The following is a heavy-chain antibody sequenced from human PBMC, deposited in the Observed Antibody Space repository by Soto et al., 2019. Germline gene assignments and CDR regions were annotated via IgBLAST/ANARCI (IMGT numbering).Heavy chain of an antibody. V-gene: IGHV4-4*07. Sequence: QVQLQESGPGLVKPSETLSLTCTVSGGSISNYYWTWIRQPAGKGLEWIGRIYTSGSTNYNPSLKSRVTMSVDTSKKQFSLKLSSVTAADTALYYCARQTTYSSSWYDYWGHGTLVTVSS. CDR2: IYTSGST. D-gene: IGHD6-13*01. J-gene: IGHJ5*01. CDR3: ARQTTYSSSWYDY. CDR1: GGSISNYY.